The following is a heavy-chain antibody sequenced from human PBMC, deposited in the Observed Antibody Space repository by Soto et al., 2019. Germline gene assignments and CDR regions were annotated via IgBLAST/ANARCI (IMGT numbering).Heavy chain of an antibody. D-gene: IGHD3-16*02. CDR2: INHSGST. CDR3: ARVTWAAHKITVGGVIANNWFDP. Sequence: SETLSLTCAVYGGSFSGYYWSWIRQPPGKGLEWIGEINHSGSTNYNPSLKSRVTISVDTSKNQFSLKLSSVTAADTAVYYCARVTWAAHKITVGGVIANNWFDPWGQGTLVTVSS. J-gene: IGHJ5*02. V-gene: IGHV4-34*01. CDR1: GGSFSGYY.